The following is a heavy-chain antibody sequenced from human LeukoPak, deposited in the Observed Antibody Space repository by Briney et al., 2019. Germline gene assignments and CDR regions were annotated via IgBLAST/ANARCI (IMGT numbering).Heavy chain of an antibody. J-gene: IGHJ6*03. CDR3: ARFPHMSYYYMDV. Sequence: SETLSLTCTVSGGSISSSSYYWGWIRQPPGKGLEWIGSIYYSGSTYYNPSLKSRVTISVDTSKNQFSLKLSSVTAADTAVYYCARFPHMSYYYMDVWGKGTTVTVSS. CDR2: IYYSGST. D-gene: IGHD2-21*01. CDR1: GGSISSSSYY. V-gene: IGHV4-39*07.